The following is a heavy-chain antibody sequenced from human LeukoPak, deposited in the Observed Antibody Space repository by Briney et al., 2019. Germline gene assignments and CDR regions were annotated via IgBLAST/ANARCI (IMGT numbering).Heavy chain of an antibody. Sequence: ASVKVYCKVSGGTLTEFSMPWVRQAPGIGLEWMGGFDPEDGETIYAQELQGRVTMTKDTSTDTAYMELSSLRSEDTAVYYCATWYYYDSSDYYLADYWGQGTLVTVSS. J-gene: IGHJ4*02. V-gene: IGHV1-24*01. CDR3: ATWYYYDSSDYYLADY. CDR1: GGTLTEFS. D-gene: IGHD3-22*01. CDR2: FDPEDGET.